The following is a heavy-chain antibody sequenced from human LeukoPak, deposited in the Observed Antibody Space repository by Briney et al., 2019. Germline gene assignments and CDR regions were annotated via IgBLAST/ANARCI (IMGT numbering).Heavy chain of an antibody. V-gene: IGHV3-11*04. Sequence: PGGSLRLSCAASGFTFSDSYMTWVRQAPGKGVEWVAYISGSGHDINYSDSVKGRFTISRDNAKNSLYLQMSSLRVEDTAVYYCARDELWSGSAVGYWGQGTLVTVSS. CDR1: GFTFSDSY. J-gene: IGHJ4*02. CDR3: ARDELWSGSAVGY. CDR2: ISGSGHDI. D-gene: IGHD3-3*01.